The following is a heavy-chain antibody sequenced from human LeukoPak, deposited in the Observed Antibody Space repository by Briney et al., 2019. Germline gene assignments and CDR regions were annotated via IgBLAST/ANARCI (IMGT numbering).Heavy chain of an antibody. V-gene: IGHV4-30-2*01. CDR3: AGGGRRTYYFDY. Sequence: SETLSLTCTVSGGSISSGGYYWSWIRQPPGKGLEWIGYIYHSGSTYYNPSLKSRVTISVDTSKNQFSLKLSSVTAADTAVYYCAGGGRRTYYFDYWGQGTLVTVSS. D-gene: IGHD2-15*01. J-gene: IGHJ4*02. CDR2: IYHSGST. CDR1: GGSISSGGYY.